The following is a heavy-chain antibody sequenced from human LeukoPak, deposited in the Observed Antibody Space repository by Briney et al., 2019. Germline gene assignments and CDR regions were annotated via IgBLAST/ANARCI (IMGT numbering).Heavy chain of an antibody. CDR1: GGSISSYY. CDR3: ARDSPERGGYFDWLPDYGMDV. CDR2: IYCSGST. Sequence: PSETLSLTCTVSGGSISSYYWSWIRQPPGKGLEWIGYIYCSGSTNYNPSLKSRVTISVDTSKNQFSLKLSSVTAADTAVYYCARDSPERGGYFDWLPDYGMDVWGQGTTVTVSS. J-gene: IGHJ6*02. V-gene: IGHV4-59*01. D-gene: IGHD3-9*01.